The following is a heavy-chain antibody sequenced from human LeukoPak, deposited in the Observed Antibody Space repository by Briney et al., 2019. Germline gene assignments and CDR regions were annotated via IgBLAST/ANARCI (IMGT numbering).Heavy chain of an antibody. V-gene: IGHV3-33*06. Sequence: GRSLRLSCTASGFIFSRYGMHWVRQAPGKGLEWVALIRFDGSNRYYADSVKGRFSISRDNGKSTLYLQMHSLRAEDTSVYYCAKEMSDIVAGYADAFDIWGQGTMVTVSS. J-gene: IGHJ3*02. CDR1: GFIFSRYG. CDR3: AKEMSDIVAGYADAFDI. D-gene: IGHD3-9*01. CDR2: IRFDGSNR.